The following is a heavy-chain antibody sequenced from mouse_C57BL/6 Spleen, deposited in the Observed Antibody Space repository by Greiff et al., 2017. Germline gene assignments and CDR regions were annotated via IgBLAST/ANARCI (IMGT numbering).Heavy chain of an antibody. CDR3: ARGGLTGRGGYAMDY. D-gene: IGHD4-1*01. J-gene: IGHJ4*01. Sequence: QVQPQQPGAELVKPGASVKMSCKASGYTFTSYWITWVKQRPGQGLEWIGDIYPGSGSTNYNEKFKSKATLTVDTSSSTAYMQLSSLTSEDSAVYYCARGGLTGRGGYAMDYWGQGTSVTVSS. CDR1: GYTFTSYW. CDR2: IYPGSGST. V-gene: IGHV1-55*01.